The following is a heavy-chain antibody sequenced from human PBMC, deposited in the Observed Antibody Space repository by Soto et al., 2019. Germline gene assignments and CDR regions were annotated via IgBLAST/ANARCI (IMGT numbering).Heavy chain of an antibody. CDR2: IGVYNGKT. D-gene: IGHD2-2*02. V-gene: IGHV1-18*04. J-gene: IGHJ6*02. Sequence: QDQLVQSGGEVKKPGASVRVSCKASGYTFTKYGITWVRQAPGQGLEWMGWIGVYNGKTNYARKLQGRVIMTADTSASTAYMELRSLRSDDTAVYYCSRARYCTSPSCYNHYYYGMDIWGQGTAVSVSS. CDR1: GYTFTKYG. CDR3: SRARYCTSPSCYNHYYYGMDI.